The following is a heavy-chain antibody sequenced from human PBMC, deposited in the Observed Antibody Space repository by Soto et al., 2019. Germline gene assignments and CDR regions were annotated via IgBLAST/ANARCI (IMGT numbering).Heavy chain of an antibody. CDR3: AFQPTVTTVVYFDY. CDR2: INHSGST. D-gene: IGHD4-17*01. V-gene: IGHV4-34*01. Sequence: SETLSLTCAVYGGSFSGYYWSWIRQPPGKGLEWIGEINHSGSTNYNPSLKSRVTISVDTSKNQFSLKLSSVTAADTAVYYCAFQPTVTTVVYFDYWGQGTLVTVSS. J-gene: IGHJ4*02. CDR1: GGSFSGYY.